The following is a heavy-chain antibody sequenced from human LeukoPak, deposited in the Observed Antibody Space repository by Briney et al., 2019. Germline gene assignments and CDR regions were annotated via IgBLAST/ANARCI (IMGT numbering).Heavy chain of an antibody. CDR3: AKDSGGGYYYYGMDV. J-gene: IGHJ6*02. Sequence: GGSLRLSCAASGFTFDDYAMHWVRQALGKGLEWVSAISWNSGSIDYADSVKGRFTISRDNAKNSLYLQMNSLRAEDTALYYCAKDSGGGYYYYGMDVWGQGTTVTASS. D-gene: IGHD2-15*01. CDR1: GFTFDDYA. V-gene: IGHV3-9*01. CDR2: ISWNSGSI.